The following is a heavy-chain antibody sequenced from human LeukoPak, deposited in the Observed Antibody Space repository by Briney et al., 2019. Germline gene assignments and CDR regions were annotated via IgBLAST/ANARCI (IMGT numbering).Heavy chain of an antibody. D-gene: IGHD3-22*01. Sequence: GGSLRLSCAASGFTFSSYAMSWVRQAPGKGLEWVSAISGGGGSTYYADSVKGRFTISRDNSKNTLYLQMNSLRAEDTAVYYCAKVAYYYDSSGYYYNYGMDVWGQGTTVTVSS. V-gene: IGHV3-23*01. CDR1: GFTFSSYA. CDR3: AKVAYYYDSSGYYYNYGMDV. J-gene: IGHJ6*02. CDR2: ISGGGGST.